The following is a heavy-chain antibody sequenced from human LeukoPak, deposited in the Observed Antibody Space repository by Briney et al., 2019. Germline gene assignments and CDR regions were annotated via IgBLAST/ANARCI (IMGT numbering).Heavy chain of an antibody. V-gene: IGHV1-8*03. CDR2: MNPNSGNT. CDR3: ARAPFHYYYMDV. J-gene: IGHJ6*03. CDR1: GYTFTSYD. Sequence: GASVKVSCKASGYTFTSYDINWVRQATGQGREWMGWMNPNSGNTGYAQKFQGRVTITRNTSISTAYMELSSLRSEDTAVYYCARAPFHYYYMDVWDKGTTVSVSS.